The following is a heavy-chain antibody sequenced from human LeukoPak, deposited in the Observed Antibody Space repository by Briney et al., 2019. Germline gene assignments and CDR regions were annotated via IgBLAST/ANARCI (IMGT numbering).Heavy chain of an antibody. V-gene: IGHV4-34*01. CDR2: INHSGST. D-gene: IGHD2-2*01. Sequence: SETPSLTCAVYGGSFSGYYWSWIRQPPGKGLEWIGEINHSGSTNYNPSLKSRVTISVDTSKNQFSLKLSSVTAADTAVYYCARGMRYCSSTSCYLRRDDAFDIWGQGTMVTVSS. J-gene: IGHJ3*02. CDR3: ARGMRYCSSTSCYLRRDDAFDI. CDR1: GGSFSGYY.